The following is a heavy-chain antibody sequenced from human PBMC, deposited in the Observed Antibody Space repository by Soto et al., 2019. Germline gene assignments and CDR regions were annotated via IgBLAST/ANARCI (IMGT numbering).Heavy chain of an antibody. J-gene: IGHJ4*02. D-gene: IGHD6-19*01. CDR2: IYYSGST. V-gene: IGHV4-59*01. CDR1: GGSISSYY. CDR3: ARDGTGYSKGWYPINYYFDY. Sequence: SETLSLTCTVSGGSISSYYWSWIRQPPGKGLEWIGYIYYSGSTNYNPSLKSRVTISVDTSKNQFSLKLSSVTAADTAVYYCARDGTGYSKGWYPINYYFDYWGQGTLVTVSS.